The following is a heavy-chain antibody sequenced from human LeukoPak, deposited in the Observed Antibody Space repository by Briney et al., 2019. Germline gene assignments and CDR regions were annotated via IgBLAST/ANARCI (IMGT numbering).Heavy chain of an antibody. J-gene: IGHJ5*01. CDR1: GGSVSGYF. CDR2: VSKTGST. Sequence: SETLSLTCAVYGGSVSGYFGSWIRQRPPRDLEYGGHVSKTGSTNYNPSLKNRVTISVDTSTDQFSLKLSFPTAADKAVYSCAREQDRSRLDSWGQGTLVTVSS. CDR3: AREQDRSRLDS. V-gene: IGHV4-34*01. D-gene: IGHD1-26*01.